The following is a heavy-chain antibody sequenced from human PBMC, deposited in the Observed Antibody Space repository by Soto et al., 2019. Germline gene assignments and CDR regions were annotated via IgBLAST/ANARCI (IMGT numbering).Heavy chain of an antibody. J-gene: IGHJ6*02. Sequence: GGSLRLSCAASEFSFSTYWMHWVRQAPGKGLVWVSRINTDGSRTSYADSVKGRFTISRDNAKNTLYLQMNSLRAEDTAVYYCARDQSYGGYFYYAMDVWGQGTTVTVSS. V-gene: IGHV3-74*01. D-gene: IGHD3-10*01. CDR3: ARDQSYGGYFYYAMDV. CDR2: INTDGSRT. CDR1: EFSFSTYW.